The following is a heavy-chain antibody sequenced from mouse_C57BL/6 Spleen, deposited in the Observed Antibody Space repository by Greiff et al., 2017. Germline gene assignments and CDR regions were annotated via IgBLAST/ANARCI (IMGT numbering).Heavy chain of an antibody. D-gene: IGHD1-1*01. Sequence: VQLQQSGPELVKPGASVKISCKASGYAFSSSWMNWVKQRPGKGLEWIGRISPGDGDTNCNGKFKGKATLTADKASSTAYMQLSSLTSEDSAVSFCARGHYYGSSSPYWCFDVWGTGTTVTVYS. J-gene: IGHJ1*03. CDR1: GYAFSSSW. CDR2: ISPGDGDT. V-gene: IGHV1-82*01. CDR3: ARGHYYGSSSPYWCFDV.